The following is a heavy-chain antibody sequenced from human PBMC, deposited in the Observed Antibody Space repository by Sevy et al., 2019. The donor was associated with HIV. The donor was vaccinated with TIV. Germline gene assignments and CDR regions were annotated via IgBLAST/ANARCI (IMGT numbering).Heavy chain of an antibody. CDR1: GYTFTSYD. J-gene: IGHJ6*02. CDR2: MNPNSGNT. CDR3: ARRSYYDFWSGYSPPYYYYGMDV. D-gene: IGHD3-3*01. V-gene: IGHV1-8*01. Sequence: ASMKVSCKASGYTFTSYDINWVRQATGQGLEWMGWMNPNSGNTGYAQKFQGRVTMTRNTSISTAYMELSSLRSEDTAVYYCARRSYYDFWSGYSPPYYYYGMDVWGQGTTVTVSS.